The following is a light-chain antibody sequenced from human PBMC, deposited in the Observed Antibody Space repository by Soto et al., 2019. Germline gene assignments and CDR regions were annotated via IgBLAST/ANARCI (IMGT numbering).Light chain of an antibody. CDR2: GVS. CDR3: SSYTTSSSLV. CDR1: SSDVGGYNY. J-gene: IGLJ2*01. Sequence: QSALTQPASESGSPGQSITISCTGTSSDVGGYNYVSWYQQHPGRAPKLVIYGVSNRPSGVSNRFSGSKSGNTASLTISGLQPEDEADYYCSSYTTSSSLVFGGGTKLTVL. V-gene: IGLV2-14*01.